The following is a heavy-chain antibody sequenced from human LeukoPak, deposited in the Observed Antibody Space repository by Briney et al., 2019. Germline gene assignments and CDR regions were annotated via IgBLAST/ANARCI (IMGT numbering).Heavy chain of an antibody. CDR3: ARTPDIAARGFDY. Sequence: PSETLSLTCAVSGGSISSGGYYWSWIRQHPGKGLEWIGYIYYSGSTYCIPSLKSRVTISVDTSKNQFSLKLSSVTAADTAVYYCARTPDIAARGFDYWGQGTLVTVSS. V-gene: IGHV4-31*11. D-gene: IGHD6-6*01. J-gene: IGHJ4*02. CDR1: GGSISSGGYY. CDR2: IYYSGST.